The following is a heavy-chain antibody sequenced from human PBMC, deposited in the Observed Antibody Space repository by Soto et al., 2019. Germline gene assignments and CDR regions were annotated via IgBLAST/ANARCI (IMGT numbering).Heavy chain of an antibody. J-gene: IGHJ4*02. CDR3: ARDKSPYSSGWHNRHFDY. D-gene: IGHD6-19*01. CDR1: GFTFSTYA. V-gene: IGHV3-30-3*01. CDR2: ISYDGSNK. Sequence: QVQLVESGGGVVQPGRSLRLSCAASGFTFSTYAMHWVRQAPGKGLEWVAVISYDGSNKYYADSVKGRFTISRDNFKXTXSLQMNSLRAEDTAVYYCARDKSPYSSGWHNRHFDYWGQGTLVTVSS.